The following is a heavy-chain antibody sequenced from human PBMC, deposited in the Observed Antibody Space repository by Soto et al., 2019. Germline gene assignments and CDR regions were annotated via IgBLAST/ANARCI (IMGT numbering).Heavy chain of an antibody. V-gene: IGHV1-8*01. D-gene: IGHD2-8*01. J-gene: IGHJ6*02. Sequence: QAHLEQSGAELKRTGASVNVSCKASGYTFSDFDINGLRQASGQGPEWMGRMNAKSGDTFFAQRFQGKFNMTWDTSLSPAYMAVGRLTSDDTDIYYCARGDPFNDAVFDVWGQGTTVAV. CDR1: GYTFSDFD. CDR2: MNAKSGDT. CDR3: ARGDPFNDAVFDV.